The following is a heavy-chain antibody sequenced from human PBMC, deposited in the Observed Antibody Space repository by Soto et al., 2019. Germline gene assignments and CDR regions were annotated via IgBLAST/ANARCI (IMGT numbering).Heavy chain of an antibody. CDR1: GFTFSSYW. D-gene: IGHD5-12*01. CDR2: IKQDGSEK. J-gene: IGHJ5*02. Sequence: EVQLVESGGGLVQPGGSLRLSCAASGFTFSSYWMSWVRQAPGKGLEWVANIKQDGSEKYYVDSVKGRFTISRENAKNSLYLQMNSLRAEDTAVYYCARDEYPYAYSGYEGRNDNWFDPWGQGTLVTVSS. CDR3: ARDEYPYAYSGYEGRNDNWFDP. V-gene: IGHV3-7*04.